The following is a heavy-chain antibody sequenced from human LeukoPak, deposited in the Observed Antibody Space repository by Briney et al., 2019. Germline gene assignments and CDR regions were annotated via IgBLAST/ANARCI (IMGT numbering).Heavy chain of an antibody. Sequence: AGGSLRLSCAASGFTFSSYAMSWVRQAPGKGLEWVSAISGSGGSTYYADSVKGRFTISRDNSKNTLYLQMNSLRAEDTAVYYCAKVKRGLWELQRYYFDYWGQGTLVTVSS. J-gene: IGHJ4*02. D-gene: IGHD1-26*01. V-gene: IGHV3-23*01. CDR1: GFTFSSYA. CDR2: ISGSGGST. CDR3: AKVKRGLWELQRYYFDY.